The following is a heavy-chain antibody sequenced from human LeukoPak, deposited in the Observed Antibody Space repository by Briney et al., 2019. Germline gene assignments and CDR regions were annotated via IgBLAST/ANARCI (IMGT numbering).Heavy chain of an antibody. J-gene: IGHJ4*02. CDR2: IYTSGST. V-gene: IGHV4-61*02. D-gene: IGHD3-22*01. CDR1: GGSISSGSYY. Sequence: SETLSLTCTVSGGSISSGSYYWSWIRQPAGKGLEWIGRIYTSGSTNYNPSLKSRVTISVDTSKNQFSLKLSSVTAADTAVYYCARVPDSSGYYHYPTPYFDYWGQGTLVTVSS. CDR3: ARVPDSSGYYHYPTPYFDY.